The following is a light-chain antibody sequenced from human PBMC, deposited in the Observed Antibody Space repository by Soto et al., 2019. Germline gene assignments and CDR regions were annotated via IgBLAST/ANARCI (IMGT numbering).Light chain of an antibody. CDR3: QQFSSYPLT. V-gene: IGKV3-20*01. CDR1: QTVRNNY. Sequence: EFVLTDSPGTLSFSPGEIATLSCRASQTVRNNYLAWYQQKPGQAPRLLIYDASSRATGIPDRFSGGGSGTDFTLTISRLEPEDFAVYYCQQFSSYPLTFGGGTKVDIK. J-gene: IGKJ4*01. CDR2: DAS.